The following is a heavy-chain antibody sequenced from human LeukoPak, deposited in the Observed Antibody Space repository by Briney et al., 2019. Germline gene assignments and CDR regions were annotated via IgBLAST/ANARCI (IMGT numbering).Heavy chain of an antibody. V-gene: IGHV3-30*02. Sequence: PGGSLRLSCAASGFTFSSYGMHSVRQAPGKGLEWVVFIRYDGSNKYYADSVKGRFTISRDNSKNTLYLQMNSLRAEDTAVYYCAKDDVKNNAYYYDILTGYYLEYYYYYMDVWGKGTTVTISS. J-gene: IGHJ6*03. CDR2: IRYDGSNK. CDR3: AKDDVKNNAYYYDILTGYYLEYYYYYMDV. CDR1: GFTFSSYG. D-gene: IGHD3-9*01.